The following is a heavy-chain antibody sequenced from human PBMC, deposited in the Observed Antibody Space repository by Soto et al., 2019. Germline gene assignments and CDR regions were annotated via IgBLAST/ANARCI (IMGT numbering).Heavy chain of an antibody. CDR1: GCSFSNYE. D-gene: IGHD1-7*01. J-gene: IGHJ6*02. CDR2: ISSSGSTI. CDR3: ARAGDLTGTSYYYYYHGMDV. V-gene: IGHV3-48*03. Sequence: GGSLRLSCAASGCSFSNYEMNWVRQAPGKGLEWVSYISSSGSTIYYADSVRGRFTISRDNSKNSLYLQMNSLRDEDTAVYYCARAGDLTGTSYYYYYHGMDVWGQGTTVTVSS.